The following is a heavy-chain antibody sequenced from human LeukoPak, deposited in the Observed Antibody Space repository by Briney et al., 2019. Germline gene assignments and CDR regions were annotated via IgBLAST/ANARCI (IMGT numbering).Heavy chain of an antibody. J-gene: IGHJ6*03. CDR2: IYYSGST. CDR3: ASNTVTIRRNEQYYYYYMDV. Sequence: SETLSHTCTVSGGSISSYYWSWIRQPPGKGLEWIGYIYYSGSTNYNPSLKSRVTISVDTSKNQFSLKLSSVTAADTAVYYCASNTVTIRRNEQYYYYYMDVWGKGTTVTVSS. D-gene: IGHD4-11*01. V-gene: IGHV4-59*01. CDR1: GGSISSYY.